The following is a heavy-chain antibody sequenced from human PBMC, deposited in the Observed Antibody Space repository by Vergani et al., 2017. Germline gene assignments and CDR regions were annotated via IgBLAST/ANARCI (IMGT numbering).Heavy chain of an antibody. CDR2: IYTSGST. J-gene: IGHJ3*02. CDR3: AQQWPGTRFAFDI. CDR1: GGSISRGSYY. D-gene: IGHD6-19*01. V-gene: IGHV4-61*02. Sequence: QVKLQESGPGLVKPSQTLSLTCTVSGGSISRGSYYWSWIRQPAGKGLEWIGRIYTSGSTNYNPSLTSRVTISVDTSKHQFSLKLSSVTAADSALYYCAQQWPGTRFAFDIWGQGTMVTVSS.